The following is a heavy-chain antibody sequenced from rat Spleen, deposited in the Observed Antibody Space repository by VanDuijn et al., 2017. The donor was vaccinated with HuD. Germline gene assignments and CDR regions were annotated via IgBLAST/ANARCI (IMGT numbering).Heavy chain of an antibody. CDR2: IWTGGTT. CDR1: GFSLTSYN. CDR3: ARAGTTREGLGYFDY. Sequence: QVQLKESGPGLVQPSQTLSLTCTVSGFSLTSYNVHWVRQPTGKGLEWMGIIWTGGTTDYNSALKSRLSISRDTSKRQVFLKMNSLQTEDIATYYCARAGTTREGLGYFDYWGQGVMVTVSS. V-gene: IGHV2-30*01. J-gene: IGHJ2*01. D-gene: IGHD1-4*01.